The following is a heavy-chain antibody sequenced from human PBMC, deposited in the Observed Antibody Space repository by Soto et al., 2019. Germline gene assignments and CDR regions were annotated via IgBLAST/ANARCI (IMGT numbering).Heavy chain of an antibody. Sequence: GESLKISCKGSGYSFTSYWISWVRQMPGKGLEWMGRIDPSDSYTRYSPSFQGQVTISADKSISTAYLQWSSLKASDTAIYYCASTDIVSTIDDGRDAFDIWGQGTMVTVSS. D-gene: IGHD5-12*01. CDR3: ASTDIVSTIDDGRDAFDI. V-gene: IGHV5-10-1*04. CDR1: GYSFTSYW. J-gene: IGHJ3*02. CDR2: IDPSDSYT.